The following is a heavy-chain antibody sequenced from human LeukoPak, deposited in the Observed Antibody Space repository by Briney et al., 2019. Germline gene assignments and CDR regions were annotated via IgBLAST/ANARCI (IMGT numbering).Heavy chain of an antibody. CDR3: ARGLEYSSLLGSYYFDY. Sequence: PGGSLRLSCATSGFTFDTYWMAWVRQAPRKGLEWVANIKPDGGEQYCLDSVKGRFTVSRDNAKNSLYLQMNSLRADDTAIYYCARGLEYSSLLGSYYFDYWGQGTLVTVSS. D-gene: IGHD6-6*01. CDR2: IKPDGGEQ. V-gene: IGHV3-7*01. J-gene: IGHJ4*02. CDR1: GFTFDTYW.